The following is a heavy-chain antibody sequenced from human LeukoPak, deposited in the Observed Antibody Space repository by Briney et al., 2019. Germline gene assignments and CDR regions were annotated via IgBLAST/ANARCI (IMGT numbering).Heavy chain of an antibody. J-gene: IGHJ4*02. CDR2: IWYDGSNE. CDR3: AREQDYDILTGPGDY. Sequence: GGSLRLSCAASGFTFSSYGMHWVRQAPGKGLEWVAVIWYDGSNEYYADSVKGRFTISRDNSKNTLYLQMNSLRAEDTAVYYCAREQDYDILTGPGDYWGQGTLVTVSS. CDR1: GFTFSSYG. D-gene: IGHD3-9*01. V-gene: IGHV3-33*01.